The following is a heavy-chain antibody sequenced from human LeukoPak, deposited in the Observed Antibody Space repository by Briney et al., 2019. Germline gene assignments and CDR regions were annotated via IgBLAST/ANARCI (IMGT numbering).Heavy chain of an antibody. D-gene: IGHD6-13*01. J-gene: IGHJ4*02. CDR3: ARVSRQQLAKTALDY. CDR1: GFIFDDYD. V-gene: IGHV3-20*04. Sequence: GGSLRLSCAASGFIFDDYDMSWVRQAPGKGVEWVSNINWNGGTIGYADSVRGRFTISRDNAKNSLYLQMNSLRAEDTAVYYCARVSRQQLAKTALDYWGQGTLVTVSS. CDR2: INWNGGTI.